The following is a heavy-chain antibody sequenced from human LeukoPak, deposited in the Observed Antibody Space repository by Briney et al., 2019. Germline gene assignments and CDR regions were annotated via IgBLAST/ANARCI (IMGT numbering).Heavy chain of an antibody. CDR2: ISSSSSTI. CDR3: ARALDILTGYYNLYFGY. CDR1: GFTFSSYS. J-gene: IGHJ4*02. Sequence: PGGSLRLSCAASGFTFSSYSMNWVRQAPGKGLEWVSYISSSSSTIYYADSVKGRFTISRDNAKNSLYLQMNSLRDEDTAAYYCARALDILTGYYNLYFGYWGQGTLVTVSS. D-gene: IGHD3-9*01. V-gene: IGHV3-48*02.